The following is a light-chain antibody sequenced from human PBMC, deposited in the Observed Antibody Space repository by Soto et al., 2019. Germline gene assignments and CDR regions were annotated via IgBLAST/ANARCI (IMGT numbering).Light chain of an antibody. J-gene: IGKJ5*01. V-gene: IGKV1-33*01. CDR1: QSISTW. CDR3: QQYDDLPIT. Sequence: DIQMTECPSTLHASVGDSVTITCRADQSISTWWAWYQQKPGKAPNLLIYDASNLHPGVPSRFRGSGSGTEFSFNITSLQPEDVVTYYCQQYDDLPITFGQGTRLE. CDR2: DAS.